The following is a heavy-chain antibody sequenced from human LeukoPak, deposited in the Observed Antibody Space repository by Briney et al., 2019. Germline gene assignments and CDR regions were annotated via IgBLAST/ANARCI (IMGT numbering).Heavy chain of an antibody. CDR3: ARGHTVSSFDY. J-gene: IGHJ4*02. CDR2: ISSNGGST. CDR1: GFTFSSYA. V-gene: IGHV3-64*01. D-gene: IGHD4-11*01. Sequence: PGGCLRLSGAASGFTFSSYAMHWVRQAPGKGLEYVSAISSNGGSTYYANSVKGRFTISRDNSKNTLYLQMGSLRAEDMAVYYCARGHTVSSFDYWGQGTLVTVSS.